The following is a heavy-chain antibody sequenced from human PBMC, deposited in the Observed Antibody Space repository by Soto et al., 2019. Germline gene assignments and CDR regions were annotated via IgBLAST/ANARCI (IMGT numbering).Heavy chain of an antibody. Sequence: ASVKVSCKASGGTFSSYAISWVRQAPGQGLEWMGGIIPIFGTANYAQKFQGRVTITADESTSTAYMELSSLRSEDTAVYYCARDRPRGGVAPNLDYHSYGMDVWGQGTTVTLSS. D-gene: IGHD3-10*01. CDR2: IIPIFGTA. J-gene: IGHJ6*02. V-gene: IGHV1-69*13. CDR1: GGTFSSYA. CDR3: ARDRPRGGVAPNLDYHSYGMDV.